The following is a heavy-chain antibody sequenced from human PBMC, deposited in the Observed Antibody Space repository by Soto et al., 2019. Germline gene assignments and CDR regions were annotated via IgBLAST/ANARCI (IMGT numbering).Heavy chain of an antibody. CDR3: ASSVAGIKRAFDI. CDR2: INPNSGGT. Sequence: QVQLVQSGAEVKKPGASVKVSCKASGYTFTGYYMHWVRQAPGQGLEWMGWINPNSGGTNYAQKLQGWVTMTRDTSISTAYMELSRLRSDDTAVYYCASSVAGIKRAFDIWGQGTMVTVSS. CDR1: GYTFTGYY. J-gene: IGHJ3*02. D-gene: IGHD6-19*01. V-gene: IGHV1-2*04.